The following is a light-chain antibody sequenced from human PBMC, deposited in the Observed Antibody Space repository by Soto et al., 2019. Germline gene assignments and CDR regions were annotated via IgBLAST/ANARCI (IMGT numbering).Light chain of an antibody. J-gene: IGLJ2*01. CDR2: DVT. CDR1: SSDIGSHNY. Sequence: QSALAQPASVSGSHGQSITISCTGTSSDIGSHNYVSWYQQHPGKAPRLMIYDVTNRPSGVSNRFSGSKSGYTASLTISGLQAEDEGDYYCSSYTSSDTYVVFGGGTKVTVL. V-gene: IGLV2-14*03. CDR3: SSYTSSDTYVV.